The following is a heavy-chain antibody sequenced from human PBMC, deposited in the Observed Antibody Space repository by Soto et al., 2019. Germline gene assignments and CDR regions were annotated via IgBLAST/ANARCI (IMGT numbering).Heavy chain of an antibody. Sequence: SENLSPPCTVSGGSVSRSSYYWGWVRQPPGKGLEWIGSVYYSGSTYYNPSLESRVTISVDKSKNQFSLKLMSLSAADTAVYYCGRLEGLATISYYFDYWGRGALVTVSS. D-gene: IGHD3-9*01. J-gene: IGHJ4*02. CDR2: VYYSGST. CDR1: GGSVSRSSYY. V-gene: IGHV4-39*01. CDR3: GRLEGLATISYYFDY.